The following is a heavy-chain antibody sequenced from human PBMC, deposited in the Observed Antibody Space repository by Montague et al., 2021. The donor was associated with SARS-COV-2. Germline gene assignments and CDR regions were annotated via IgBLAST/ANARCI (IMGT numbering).Heavy chain of an antibody. CDR2: IYWNDDE. J-gene: IGHJ5*02. CDR3: AYFSTTVSTGYFDP. CDR1: GFSPRTGRVG. Sequence: PALVKPTQTLTLTCSFSGFSPRTGRVGVGWFRQPPEKALEWLALIYWNDDERYTPSLRTRLTITKDISNNQLALIMTNMDPVDTGTYYCAYFSTTVSTGYFDPWGPGHRGTVSS. V-gene: IGHV2-5*04. D-gene: IGHD4-17*01.